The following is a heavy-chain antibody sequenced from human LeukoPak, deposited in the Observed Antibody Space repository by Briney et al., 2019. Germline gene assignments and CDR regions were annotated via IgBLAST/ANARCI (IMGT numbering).Heavy chain of an antibody. Sequence: GGSLRLSCAAAGFTFSSYAMHWVRQAPGKGLEWVAVISYDGSNKYYADSVKGRFTISRDNSKNTLYLQMNSLRAEDTAVYYCAREDEEEWLRSRSFDYWGQGTLVTVSS. CDR1: GFTFSSYA. CDR3: AREDEEEWLRSRSFDY. J-gene: IGHJ4*02. V-gene: IGHV3-30-3*01. CDR2: ISYDGSNK. D-gene: IGHD5-12*01.